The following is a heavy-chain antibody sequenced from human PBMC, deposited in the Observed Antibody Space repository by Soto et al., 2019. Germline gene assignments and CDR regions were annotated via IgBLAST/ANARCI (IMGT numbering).Heavy chain of an antibody. J-gene: IGHJ6*02. V-gene: IGHV3-48*01. D-gene: IGHD3-10*01. Sequence: GGSLRLSCAASGFTFRNYNMNWFRQAPGKGLEWVSHISIGGTTIDYADSAKGRFTISRDNAENSLYLQMNSLRAEDTAVYYCARDAGIPLALVLINQASYGMDVWGQGTTVTVSS. CDR1: GFTFRNYN. CDR3: ARDAGIPLALVLINQASYGMDV. CDR2: ISIGGTTI.